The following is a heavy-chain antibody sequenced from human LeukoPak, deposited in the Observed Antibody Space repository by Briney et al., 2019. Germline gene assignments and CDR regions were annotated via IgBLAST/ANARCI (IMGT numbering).Heavy chain of an antibody. CDR1: GGTFSSYA. D-gene: IGHD5-12*01. CDR2: IIPILGIA. CDR3: ARNSVATTIKTYYHYGMDV. J-gene: IGHJ6*02. Sequence: ALVKVSCKASGGTFSSYAISWVRQAPGQGLEWMGRIIPILGIANYAQKFQGRVTITADKSTSTAYMELSSLRSEDTAVYYCARNSVATTIKTYYHYGMDVWGQGTTVTVSS. V-gene: IGHV1-69*04.